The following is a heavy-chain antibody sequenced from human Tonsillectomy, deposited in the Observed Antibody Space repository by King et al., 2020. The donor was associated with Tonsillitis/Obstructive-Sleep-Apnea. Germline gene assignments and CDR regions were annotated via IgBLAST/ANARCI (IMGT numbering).Heavy chain of an antibody. J-gene: IGHJ4*02. CDR3: AKGSVAGTLGRTFDY. V-gene: IGHV3-23*04. D-gene: IGHD6-19*01. CDR1: GFTFISYA. CDR2: ISGSGGST. Sequence: VQLAESGGGLVQPGGSLRLSCAASGFTFISYAMTWVRQAPGKGLECVSGISGSGGSTYYAESVKGGFTISRDNARKTLYLQMNSLSAEDTAVYYCAKGSVAGTLGRTFDYWGQGTLVTVSS.